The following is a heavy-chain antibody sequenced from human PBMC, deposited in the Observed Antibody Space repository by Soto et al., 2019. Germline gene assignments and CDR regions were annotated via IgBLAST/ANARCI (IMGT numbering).Heavy chain of an antibody. CDR1: GFTFDDYG. V-gene: IGHV3-20*04. CDR3: ARDEGYGRSGLSY. Sequence: EVQLVESGGGVARPGGSLRLSCAASGFTFDDYGMNWVRQAPGKGLEWVSGINWSGGSTGYADSVKGRFTISRDNAKNSLYLQMNSLRAEDTALYYCARDEGYGRSGLSYWGQGTLVTVSS. J-gene: IGHJ4*02. D-gene: IGHD5-18*01. CDR2: INWSGGST.